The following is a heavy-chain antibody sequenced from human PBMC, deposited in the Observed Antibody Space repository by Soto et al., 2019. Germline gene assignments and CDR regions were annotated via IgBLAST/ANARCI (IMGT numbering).Heavy chain of an antibody. CDR1: GFTFSSYG. V-gene: IGHV3-33*01. J-gene: IGHJ3*01. CDR2: IWYDGSNK. D-gene: IGHD3-3*02. Sequence: GGSLRLSCAASGFTFSSYGMHWARQGPGKGLEWVAVIWYDGSNKVYADSVKGRFTISKDNSKNTLYLQMNSLRAEDTAVYYCARDLSGADISPDPWRHATMVSVS. CDR3: ARDLSGADISPDP.